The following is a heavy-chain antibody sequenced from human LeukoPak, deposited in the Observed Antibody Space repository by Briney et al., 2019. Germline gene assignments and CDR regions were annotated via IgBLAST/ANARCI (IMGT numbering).Heavy chain of an antibody. CDR3: ATVGVLRFREGYFDY. CDR1: GYTLTELS. CDR2: FDPEDGET. D-gene: IGHD3-10*01. Sequence: ASVKVSCKVSGYTLTELSMHWVRQAPGKGLEWMGGFDPEDGETIYAQKFQGRVTMTEDTSTDTAYMELSSLRSEDTAVYYCATVGVLRFREGYFDYWGQGTLVTVSS. J-gene: IGHJ4*02. V-gene: IGHV1-24*01.